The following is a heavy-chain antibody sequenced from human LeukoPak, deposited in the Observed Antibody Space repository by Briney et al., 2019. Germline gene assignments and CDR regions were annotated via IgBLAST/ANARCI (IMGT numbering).Heavy chain of an antibody. J-gene: IGHJ4*02. CDR2: ISYDGTNR. D-gene: IGHD5-24*01. CDR1: GFTFSNYG. V-gene: IGHV3-30*18. Sequence: PGGSLRLSCAASGFTFSNYGIHWVRQAPGNGLEWVAVISYDGTNRYNADSVKGRFTISRDNSKSTVYLQMSSLRAEDTAVYYCAKAGLRDVYNLDYFEYWGQGTLVTVSS. CDR3: AKAGLRDVYNLDYFEY.